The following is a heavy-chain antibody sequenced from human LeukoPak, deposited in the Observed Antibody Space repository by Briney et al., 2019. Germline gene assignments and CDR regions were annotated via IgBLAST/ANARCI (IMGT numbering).Heavy chain of an antibody. D-gene: IGHD3-3*01. CDR3: ARFSSRFLEWLLGYFDY. J-gene: IGHJ4*02. CDR1: GYTFTSYG. CDR2: ISAYNGNT. V-gene: IGHV1-18*01. Sequence: ASVKVSCKASGYTFTSYGISWVRQAPGQGLEWMGWISAYNGNTNYAQKLQGRVTMTIDTSTSTAYMELRSLRSDDTAVYYCARFSSRFLEWLLGYFDYWGQGTLVTVSS.